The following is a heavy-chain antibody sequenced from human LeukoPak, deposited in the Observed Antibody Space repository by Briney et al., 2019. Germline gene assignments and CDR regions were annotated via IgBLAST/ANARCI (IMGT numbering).Heavy chain of an antibody. J-gene: IGHJ4*02. D-gene: IGHD6-6*01. Sequence: SVKVSCKASGGTFSSYAISWVRQAPGQGLEWMGGIIPIFGTANYAQKFQGRVTITADESTSTAYMELSSLRSEDTAVYYCARAPEQLVGDFDYWGQGTLVTVSS. CDR3: ARAPEQLVGDFDY. CDR2: IIPIFGTA. V-gene: IGHV1-69*13. CDR1: GGTFSSYA.